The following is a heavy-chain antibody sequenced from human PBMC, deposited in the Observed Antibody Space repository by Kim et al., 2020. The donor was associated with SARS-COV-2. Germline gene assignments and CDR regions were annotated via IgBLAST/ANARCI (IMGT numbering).Heavy chain of an antibody. J-gene: IGHJ5*02. Sequence: GSTTYNPPLNSRVTISVDTSKNPFSLELSSVTAADTAVYYCAGGHWFDPWGQGTLVPVSS. V-gene: IGHV4-59*09. CDR2: GST. CDR3: AGGHWFDP.